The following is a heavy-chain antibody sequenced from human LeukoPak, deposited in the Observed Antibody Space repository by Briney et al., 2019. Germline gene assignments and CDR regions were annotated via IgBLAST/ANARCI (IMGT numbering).Heavy chain of an antibody. Sequence: PGRSLRLSCAASGFTFSSYGMHWVRQAPGKGLEWVAVISYDGSNKYYADSVKGRFTISRDNSKDTLYLQMNSLRAEDTAVYYCAKDGLSLTTVVTLFSYYMDVWGKGTTVTVSS. D-gene: IGHD4-23*01. J-gene: IGHJ6*03. CDR2: ISYDGSNK. CDR3: AKDGLSLTTVVTLFSYYMDV. CDR1: GFTFSSYG. V-gene: IGHV3-30*18.